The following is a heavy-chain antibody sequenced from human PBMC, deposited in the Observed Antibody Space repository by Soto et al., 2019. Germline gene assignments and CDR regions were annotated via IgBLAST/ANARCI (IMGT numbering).Heavy chain of an antibody. V-gene: IGHV3-66*01. Sequence: PGGSLRLSCAASGFTVSSNFMSWVRQAPGKGLEWVSIIYSDGSTYYADSVKGRFTISRDNSKNTLYLQMNSLRADDTAVYYCARGIAAAGTDYWGQGTPVTVSS. CDR2: IYSDGST. J-gene: IGHJ4*02. CDR1: GFTVSSNF. CDR3: ARGIAAAGTDY. D-gene: IGHD6-13*01.